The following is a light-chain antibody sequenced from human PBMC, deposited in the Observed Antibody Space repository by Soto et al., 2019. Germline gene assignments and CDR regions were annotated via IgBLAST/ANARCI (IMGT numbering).Light chain of an antibody. CDR3: QQYGSSPLT. CDR2: GAS. J-gene: IGKJ4*01. CDR1: QSVSSSY. Sequence: EIVLTQSPGTLSLSPGERATLSCRASQSVSSSYLAWYQQKPGQAPRLLIYGASSSATGITDRFSGSGSGTDFSLNISRLETEDFAVYYCQQYGSSPLTFGGGTKQELK. V-gene: IGKV3-20*01.